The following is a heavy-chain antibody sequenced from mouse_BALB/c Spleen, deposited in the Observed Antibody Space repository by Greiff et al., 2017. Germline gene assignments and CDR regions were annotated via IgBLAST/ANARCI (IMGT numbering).Heavy chain of an antibody. CDR3: AGHYYYGPAWCAY. CDR2: IDPANGNT. J-gene: IGHJ3*01. D-gene: IGHD1-1*01. V-gene: IGHV14-3*02. CDR1: GFNIKDTY. Sequence: EVMLVESGAELVKPGASVKLSCTASGFNIKDTYMHWVKQRPEQGLEWIGRIDPANGNTKYDPKFQGKATITADTSSNTAYLQLSSLTSEDTAVYYCAGHYYYGPAWCAYWGQGTLVTVSA.